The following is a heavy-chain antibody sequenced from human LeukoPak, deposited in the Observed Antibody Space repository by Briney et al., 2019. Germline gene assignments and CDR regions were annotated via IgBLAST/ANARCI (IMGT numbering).Heavy chain of an antibody. CDR3: ARRGSFNWFDP. V-gene: IGHV4-59*12. Sequence: SETLSLTCTVSGGSISSYYWSWIRQPPGKGLEWIGYIYYSGSTYYNPSLKSRVTISVDTSKNQFSLKLSSVTAADTAVYYCARRGSFNWFDPWGQGTLVTVSS. CDR1: GGSISSYY. CDR2: IYYSGST. D-gene: IGHD1-26*01. J-gene: IGHJ5*02.